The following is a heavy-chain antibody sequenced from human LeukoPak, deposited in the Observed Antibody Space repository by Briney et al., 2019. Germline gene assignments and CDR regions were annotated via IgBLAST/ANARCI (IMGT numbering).Heavy chain of an antibody. CDR2: ISGSGSST. CDR1: GFTFSTYS. J-gene: IGHJ4*02. CDR3: GKHLWRDLLWFGEGYYFDY. V-gene: IGHV3-23*01. Sequence: GGSLRLSCAASGFTFSTYSMNWVRQAPGEGLEWVSIISGSGSSTNYADSVQGRFTISRDNSKNTLYLQMNSLRAEDTAVYYCGKHLWRDLLWFGEGYYFDYWGQGTLVTVSS. D-gene: IGHD3-10*01.